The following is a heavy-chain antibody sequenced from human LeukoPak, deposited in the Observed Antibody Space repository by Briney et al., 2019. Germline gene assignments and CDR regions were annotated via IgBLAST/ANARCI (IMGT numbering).Heavy chain of an antibody. V-gene: IGHV3-7*01. CDR2: IKQDGSEK. CDR3: ARHRSGGSQDDAFDI. CDR1: ELTFSTYW. D-gene: IGHD2-15*01. J-gene: IGHJ3*02. Sequence: GGSLRLSCAASELTFSTYWMNWVRQAPGKGLEWVANIKQDGSEKYYVHSVKGRFTISRQNAKNSLFLQMNSLRAEDTAVYYCARHRSGGSQDDAFDIWGQGTMVTVSS.